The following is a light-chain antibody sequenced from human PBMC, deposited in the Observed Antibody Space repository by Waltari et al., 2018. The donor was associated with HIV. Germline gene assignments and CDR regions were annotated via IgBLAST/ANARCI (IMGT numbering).Light chain of an antibody. J-gene: IGLJ3*02. CDR1: TGAVTSGHS. CDR2: STT. CDR3: LLSYSGARPV. Sequence: QEVVTQEPSLTVSPGGTVTLTCGSSTGAVTSGHSPYWFRQKPSQARSTLMYSTTDNNPWTPARFSGSLLGGTAALILSGSQAEDEADYYCLLSYSGARPVFGGGTKVTVL. V-gene: IGLV7-46*01.